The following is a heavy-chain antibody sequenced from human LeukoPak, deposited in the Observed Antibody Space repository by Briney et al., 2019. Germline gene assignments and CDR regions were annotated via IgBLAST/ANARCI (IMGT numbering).Heavy chain of an antibody. Sequence: AAVKVSCKASGYTFTSYGISWVRQAPGQGLEWMGWISAYNGNTNYAQKLQGRVTMTTDTSTSTAYMELRSLRSDDTAVYYCARGGAAEYYYYYYMDVWGKETTVTVSS. CDR1: GYTFTSYG. J-gene: IGHJ6*03. CDR3: ARGGAAEYYYYYYMDV. CDR2: ISAYNGNT. D-gene: IGHD6-13*01. V-gene: IGHV1-18*01.